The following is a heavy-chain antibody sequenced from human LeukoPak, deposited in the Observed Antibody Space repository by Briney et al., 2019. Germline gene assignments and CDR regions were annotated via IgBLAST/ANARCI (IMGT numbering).Heavy chain of an antibody. CDR1: GGTFSSYA. D-gene: IGHD4-17*01. CDR3: ATGATVTPKGPFDY. J-gene: IGHJ4*02. Sequence: SVKVSCKASGGTFSSYAISWVRQAPRQGLEWMGGIIPIFGTANYAQKFQGRVTITADESTSTAYMELSSLRSEDTAVYYCATGATVTPKGPFDYWGQGTLVTVSS. V-gene: IGHV1-69*01. CDR2: IIPIFGTA.